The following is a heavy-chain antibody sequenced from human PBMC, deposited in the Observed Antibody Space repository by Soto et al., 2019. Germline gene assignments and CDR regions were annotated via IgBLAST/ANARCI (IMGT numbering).Heavy chain of an antibody. J-gene: IGHJ4*02. Sequence: PGGSLSLSCAASGFTFSSYCMSWVRQAPGKGLEWVAVIWYDGSSKYYADSVKGRFTISRDNSKNTLYLQMNSLRAEDTAVYYCARDYGEFDYWGQGTLVTVSS. CDR1: GFTFSSYC. CDR2: IWYDGSSK. CDR3: ARDYGEFDY. V-gene: IGHV3-33*08. D-gene: IGHD7-27*01.